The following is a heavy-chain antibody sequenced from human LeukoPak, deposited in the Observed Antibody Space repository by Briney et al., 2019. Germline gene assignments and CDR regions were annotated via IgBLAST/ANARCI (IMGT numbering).Heavy chain of an antibody. D-gene: IGHD6-13*01. CDR3: ARAPGGRSWYYFDY. CDR1: GFTFSNYA. CDR2: TAYDGSNE. Sequence: GGSLRLSCAASGFTFSNYAMHWVRQAPGKGLEWVAVTAYDGSNEYYADSVKGRFTISRDNSKSTLFLQMNGLRAEDTAVYYCARAPGGRSWYYFDYWGQGTLVTVSS. V-gene: IGHV3-30*04. J-gene: IGHJ4*02.